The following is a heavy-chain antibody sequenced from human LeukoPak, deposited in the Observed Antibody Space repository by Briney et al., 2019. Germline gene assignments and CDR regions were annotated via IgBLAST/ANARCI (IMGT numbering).Heavy chain of an antibody. CDR1: DFTFSNYD. CDR2: ISYDGSNK. Sequence: GGFLRLSCAASDFTFSNYDMSWVRQAPGKGLEWVAVISYDGSNKYYADSVKGRFTISRDNSKNTLYLHMNSLRAEDTAVYYCARGPAKYCGGDCYETPFDYWGQGTLVTVSS. J-gene: IGHJ4*02. D-gene: IGHD2-21*02. CDR3: ARGPAKYCGGDCYETPFDY. V-gene: IGHV3-30-3*01.